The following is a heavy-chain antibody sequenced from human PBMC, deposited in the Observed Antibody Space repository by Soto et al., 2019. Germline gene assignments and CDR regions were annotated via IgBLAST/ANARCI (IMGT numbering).Heavy chain of an antibody. J-gene: IGHJ4*02. CDR2: INPKSGGT. CDR1: GYTFTDYY. Sequence: ASVKVSFKTSGYTFTDYYMHWVRQAPGQGLEWMGWINPKSGGTDYAQNFQGRVTMTRDTSISTAYTELSRLRSDDTAVYYCARQYCRHGTCYFDYWGQGTLVTVSS. D-gene: IGHD2-15*01. CDR3: ARQYCRHGTCYFDY. V-gene: IGHV1-2*02.